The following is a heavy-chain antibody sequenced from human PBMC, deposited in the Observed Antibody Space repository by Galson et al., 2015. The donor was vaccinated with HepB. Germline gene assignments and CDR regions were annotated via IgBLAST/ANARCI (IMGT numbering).Heavy chain of an antibody. CDR2: IIHSGST. V-gene: IGHV4-34*12. J-gene: IGHJ4*02. CDR3: ARATIPLVGSQDSVNDSLNPPKFGH. D-gene: IGHD3-9*01. Sequence: SETLSLTCAVYGGSLSGHYWTWIRQPPGKGLEWIGEIIHSGSTRYNPSLKSRITISLDTSKNQFSLNLTSVTVADTAVYYCARATIPLVGSQDSVNDSLNPPKFGHWGQGTLVTVSS. CDR1: GGSLSGHY.